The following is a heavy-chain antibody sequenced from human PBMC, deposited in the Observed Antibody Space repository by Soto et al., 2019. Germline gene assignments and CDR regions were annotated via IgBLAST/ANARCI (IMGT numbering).Heavy chain of an antibody. CDR2: IYYSGST. CDR1: GGSISRSSYY. CDR3: ARLWYSRFIRYYVIDG. J-gene: IGHJ6*02. V-gene: IGHV4-39*01. D-gene: IGHD6-13*01. Sequence: PSATLSHTCTVSGGSISRSSYYWGWIRQPPGKGLEWIGSIYYSGSTYYNPSLKSRVTISVDTSKNQFSLKLSSVTAADTAVYYCARLWYSRFIRYYVIDGPAQGSTV.